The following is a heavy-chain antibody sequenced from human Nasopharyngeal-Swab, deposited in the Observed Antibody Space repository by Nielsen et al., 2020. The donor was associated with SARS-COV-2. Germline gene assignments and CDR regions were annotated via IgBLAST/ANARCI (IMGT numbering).Heavy chain of an antibody. CDR2: ISSSSTI. J-gene: IGHJ4*02. CDR1: GFTFSSYS. Sequence: GESLKISCAASGFTFSSYSMNWVRQAPGKGLEWVSYISSSSTIYYADSVKGRFTISRDNAKNSLYLQMNSLRAEDTAVYYCARVTGYSGYGCYDYWGQGTLVTVSS. V-gene: IGHV3-48*04. D-gene: IGHD5-12*01. CDR3: ARVTGYSGYGCYDY.